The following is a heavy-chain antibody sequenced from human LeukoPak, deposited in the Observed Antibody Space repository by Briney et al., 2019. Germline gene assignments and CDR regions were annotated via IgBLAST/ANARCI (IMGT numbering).Heavy chain of an antibody. J-gene: IGHJ4*02. Sequence: SETLSLTCTVSGGSISSYYWSWIRQPAGKGLEWIGRIYTRVSTNYNPSLKSRVTMSVDTSKNQFSLKLSSVTAADTAVYYCARDYGYSYGYSFDYWGPGILVTVSS. CDR2: IYTRVST. CDR1: GGSISSYY. CDR3: ARDYGYSYGYSFDY. D-gene: IGHD5-18*01. V-gene: IGHV4-4*07.